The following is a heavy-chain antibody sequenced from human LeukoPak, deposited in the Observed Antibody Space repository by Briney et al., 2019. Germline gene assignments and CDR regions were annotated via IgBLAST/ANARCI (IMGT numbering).Heavy chain of an antibody. J-gene: IGHJ6*03. V-gene: IGHV3-23*01. CDR1: GFTFSTYV. CDR2: IIIVVGTT. Sequence: GGSLRLSCVASGFTFSTYVMGWVRQVPGKGLEWVSSIIIVVGTTYYADSVKGRFTIFRDNSKNTLYLQMNSLRAEDTGVYYCAKARLVVTSMDVWGKGTTVTVSS. CDR3: AKARLVVTSMDV. D-gene: IGHD2-21*02.